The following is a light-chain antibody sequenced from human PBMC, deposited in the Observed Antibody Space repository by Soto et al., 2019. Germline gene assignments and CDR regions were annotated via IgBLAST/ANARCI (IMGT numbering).Light chain of an antibody. CDR3: QQYGSSLYT. CDR1: QSVSSSY. CDR2: GAS. J-gene: IGKJ2*01. Sequence: EIVLTQSPGTLSLSPGERATLSCRASQSVSSSYLAWYQQKPGQAPRLLIYGASSRATGIPDRFSGSGSGXXXXXXXGRLEPEDFAVYYCQQYGSSLYTFGQGTKLEIK. V-gene: IGKV3-20*01.